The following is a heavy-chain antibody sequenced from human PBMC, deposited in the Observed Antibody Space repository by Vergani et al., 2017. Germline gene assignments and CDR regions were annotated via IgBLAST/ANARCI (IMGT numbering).Heavy chain of an antibody. D-gene: IGHD3-22*01. V-gene: IGHV1-69*13. CDR2: IIPIFGTT. CDR1: GGTFSSNS. CDR3: ARSSGYYSYYFDF. J-gene: IGHJ4*02. Sequence: QGQLAQSGAEVKKPGSSVKVSCKASGGTFSSNSISWVRQAPGQGLEWMGRIIPIFGTTSCAQKFQGRVTILADESTSTAYMELSSLRSEDTAVYYCARSSGYYSYYFDFWGQGTLVTVSS.